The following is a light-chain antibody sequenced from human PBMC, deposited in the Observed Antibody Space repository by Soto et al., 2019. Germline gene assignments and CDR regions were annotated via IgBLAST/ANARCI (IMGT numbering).Light chain of an antibody. CDR3: CSYAGSRTWV. Sequence: QSALTQPRSVSGSPGQSATISCTGTSSDVGGYNHISWYQQHPGKAPKLLIYDVTKRPSGVPDRFSGSKSGNTASLTISGLQAEDEADYYCCSYAGSRTWVFGGGTQLTVL. V-gene: IGLV2-11*01. CDR1: SSDVGGYNH. CDR2: DVT. J-gene: IGLJ3*02.